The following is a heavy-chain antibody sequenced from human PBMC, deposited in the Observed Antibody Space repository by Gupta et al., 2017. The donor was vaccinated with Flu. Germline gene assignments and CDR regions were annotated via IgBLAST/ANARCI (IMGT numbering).Heavy chain of an antibody. CDR1: GFTFSSYD. Sequence: EVHLVESRGGLVKPGGSLRLSCAVSGFTFSSYDMNWVRQAPGKGLEWVASISSSSSYIDYADSVKGRFTISRDNAHKSVSLQMASLRSDDTAVYYCGRDHSTTGRRGNYFDYWGQGILVTVSS. CDR2: ISSSSSYI. V-gene: IGHV3-21*01. CDR3: GRDHSTTGRRGNYFDY. D-gene: IGHD2-2*01. J-gene: IGHJ4*02.